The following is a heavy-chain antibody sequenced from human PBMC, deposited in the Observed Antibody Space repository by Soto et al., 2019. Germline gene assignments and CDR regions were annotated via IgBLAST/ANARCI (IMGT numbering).Heavy chain of an antibody. D-gene: IGHD2-2*02. Sequence: PGGSLRLSCAASGFTFSSYGMHWVRQAPGKGLEWVAVISYDGSNKYYADSVKGRFTISRDNSKNTLYLQMNSLRAEDTAVYYCAKDRVAYCSSTSCYTEYYYYYYGMDVWGQGTTVTVSS. J-gene: IGHJ6*02. V-gene: IGHV3-30*18. CDR1: GFTFSSYG. CDR2: ISYDGSNK. CDR3: AKDRVAYCSSTSCYTEYYYYYYGMDV.